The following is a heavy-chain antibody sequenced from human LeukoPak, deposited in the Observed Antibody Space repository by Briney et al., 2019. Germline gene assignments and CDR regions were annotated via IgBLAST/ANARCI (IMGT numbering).Heavy chain of an antibody. CDR2: ISGSGGST. CDR3: ANGYSGYDQPFDY. V-gene: IGHV3-23*01. Sequence: XWVSAISGSGGSTYYADSVKGRFTISRDNSKNTLYLQMNSLRAEDTAVYYCANGYSGYDQPFDYWGQGTLVTVSS. J-gene: IGHJ4*02. D-gene: IGHD5-12*01.